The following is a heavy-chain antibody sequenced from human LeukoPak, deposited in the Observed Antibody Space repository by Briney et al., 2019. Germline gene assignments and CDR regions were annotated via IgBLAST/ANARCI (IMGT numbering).Heavy chain of an antibody. CDR2: INSDGSST. CDR1: GFTFSSYW. V-gene: IGHV3-74*01. Sequence: GGSLRLSCAASGFTFSSYWMHWVRQAPGKGLVWVSRINSDGSSTSYADSVKGRFTISRDNAKNSLYLQMNSLRAEDTALYYCAKEDYDFWSGHANGMDVWGQGTTVTVSS. CDR3: AKEDYDFWSGHANGMDV. J-gene: IGHJ6*02. D-gene: IGHD3-3*01.